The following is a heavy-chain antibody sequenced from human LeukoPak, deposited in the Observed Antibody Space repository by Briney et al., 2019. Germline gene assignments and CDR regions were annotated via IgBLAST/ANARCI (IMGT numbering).Heavy chain of an antibody. CDR3: ASAPLWAKIDY. CDR1: GFTFSSYW. Sequence: GGSLRLSCAASGFTFSSYWMSWVRQAPGKGLEWVANIRQDGSEKYYVDSVKGRFTISRDNAKNSLYLQMDSLRAEDTAVYYCASAPLWAKIDYWGQGTLVTVSS. CDR2: IRQDGSEK. J-gene: IGHJ4*02. V-gene: IGHV3-7*01. D-gene: IGHD5-18*01.